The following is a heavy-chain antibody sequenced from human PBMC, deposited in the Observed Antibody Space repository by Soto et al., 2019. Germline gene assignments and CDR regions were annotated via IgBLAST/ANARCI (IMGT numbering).Heavy chain of an antibody. CDR1: GDTFTSYY. D-gene: IGHD3-3*01. CDR2: INPHGGST. Sequence: VKVSCKAPGDTFTSYYLNWVRQAPGQGLEWMGVINPHGGSTKYAQKFQGRITMTRDTSRSTVYMELSSLRSDDTAIYYCARSSGGNFGIIIEGSNWFDPWGQGTLVTVS. V-gene: IGHV1-46*01. CDR3: ARSSGGNFGIIIEGSNWFDP. J-gene: IGHJ5*02.